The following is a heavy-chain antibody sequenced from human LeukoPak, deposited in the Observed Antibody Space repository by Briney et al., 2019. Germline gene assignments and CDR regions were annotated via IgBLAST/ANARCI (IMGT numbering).Heavy chain of an antibody. J-gene: IGHJ4*02. V-gene: IGHV3-7*01. Sequence: PGGSLRLSCAASGFTFSSYWMSWVRQAPGKGLEWVANIKQDGSEKYYVDSVKGRFTISRDNAKNSLYLQMNSLRAEDTAVYYCARNPVRAYCSSTSCYTVGFFDNWGQGTLVTVSS. CDR1: GFTFSSYW. CDR2: IKQDGSEK. CDR3: ARNPVRAYCSSTSCYTVGFFDN. D-gene: IGHD2-2*02.